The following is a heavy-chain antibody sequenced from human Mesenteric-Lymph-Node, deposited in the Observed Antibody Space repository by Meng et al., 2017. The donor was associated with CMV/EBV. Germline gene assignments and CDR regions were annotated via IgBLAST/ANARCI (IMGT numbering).Heavy chain of an antibody. Sequence: EGNLGESGGGLGQPGGSLRLSCAASGFNVRDKYMSWVRQAPGKGLEWVCIIYRGDNTYYIDSVKDRFTVSRDNSKNTMYLQMNSLRVEDTAVYYCTGDSVSNPNLDYWGQGTLVTVSS. D-gene: IGHD3-10*01. CDR2: IYRGDNT. CDR3: TGDSVSNPNLDY. CDR1: GFNVRDKY. J-gene: IGHJ4*02. V-gene: IGHV3-66*01.